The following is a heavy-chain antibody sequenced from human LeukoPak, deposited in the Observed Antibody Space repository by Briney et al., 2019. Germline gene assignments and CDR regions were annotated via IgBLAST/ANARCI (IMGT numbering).Heavy chain of an antibody. D-gene: IGHD4-23*01. CDR2: IWYDGSNK. J-gene: IGHJ4*02. V-gene: IGHV3-30*02. Sequence: GGSLRLSCAASGFTFSNYGMHGVRQAPGKGLEGVACIWYDGSNKYYAESVKGRFTISRDNSKNTVHLQMNSLRAEDTAVYYCAKVLAVTSYGAKSVFDHWGQGTPVTVSS. CDR1: GFTFSNYG. CDR3: AKVLAVTSYGAKSVFDH.